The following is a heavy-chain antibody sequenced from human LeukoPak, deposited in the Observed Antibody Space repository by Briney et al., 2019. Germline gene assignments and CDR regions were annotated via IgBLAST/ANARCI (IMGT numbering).Heavy chain of an antibody. CDR1: GGSISTNY. V-gene: IGHV4-59*01. CDR2: IYYTGST. J-gene: IGHJ5*02. Sequence: SETLSPTCTVSGGSISTNYWSWIRQPPGKGLEWIGYIYYTGSTNYNPSLKSRVTISVDTSKNQFSLRLTFVTAADTAVYYCARLVREYDWFDPWGQGTLVTVSS. CDR3: ARLVREYDWFDP. D-gene: IGHD3-10*01.